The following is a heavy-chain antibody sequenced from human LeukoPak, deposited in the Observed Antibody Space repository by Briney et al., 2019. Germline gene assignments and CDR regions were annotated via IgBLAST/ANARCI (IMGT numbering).Heavy chain of an antibody. CDR2: IKSKTDGGTT. Sequence: PGGSLRLSCAASGFTFSNAWMSWVRQAPGKGLEWVGRIKSKTDGGTTDYAAPVKGRFTISRDDSKNTLYLQMNSLKTEDTAVYYCARTNYKRAYGMDVWGQGTTVTVSS. CDR3: ARTNYKRAYGMDV. J-gene: IGHJ6*02. V-gene: IGHV3-15*01. CDR1: GFTFSNAW. D-gene: IGHD1-7*01.